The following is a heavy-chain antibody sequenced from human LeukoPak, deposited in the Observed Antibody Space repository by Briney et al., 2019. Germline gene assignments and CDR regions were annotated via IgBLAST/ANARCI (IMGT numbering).Heavy chain of an antibody. CDR1: GFTFSNYA. V-gene: IGHV3-23*01. J-gene: IGHJ1*01. D-gene: IGHD4-17*01. Sequence: GGSLRLSCAASGFTFSNYALTWVRQAPGRGLEWVSSVSGVNTYYADSVKGRFSISRDNYKNTLYLQMSSLRAEDTAVYYCARDPNGNYVGAFDFQRWGQGTLVTVSS. CDR3: ARDPNGNYVGAFDFQR. CDR2: VSGVNT.